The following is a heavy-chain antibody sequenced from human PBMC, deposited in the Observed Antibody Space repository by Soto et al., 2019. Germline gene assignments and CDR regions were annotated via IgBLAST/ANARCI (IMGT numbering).Heavy chain of an antibody. Sequence: EVQLVESGGGLVQPGGSLRLSCAVSGLTFSSHYMTWVRQAPGKGLEWVASIKPDGSESYYVDSVEGRFTLSRDNAKNSLYLEMNSLVADYTALYYCATTLNSLNFWGQGTLVTVSS. J-gene: IGHJ4*02. CDR2: IKPDGSES. CDR1: GLTFSSHY. CDR3: ATTLNSLNF. V-gene: IGHV3-7*01. D-gene: IGHD1-26*01.